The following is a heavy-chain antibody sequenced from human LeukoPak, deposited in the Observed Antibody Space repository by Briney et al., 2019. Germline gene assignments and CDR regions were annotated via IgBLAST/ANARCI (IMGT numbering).Heavy chain of an antibody. V-gene: IGHV3-48*01. CDR2: ISSSSTI. CDR3: ARAETVTTHYWYFDL. J-gene: IGHJ2*01. Sequence: PGGSLRLSCAASGFTFSSYSMNWVRQAPGKGLEWVSYISSSSTIYYADSVKGRFTISRDNAKNSLYLQMNSLRAEDTAVYYCARAETVTTHYWYFDLWGRGTLVTVSS. CDR1: GFTFSSYS. D-gene: IGHD4-17*01.